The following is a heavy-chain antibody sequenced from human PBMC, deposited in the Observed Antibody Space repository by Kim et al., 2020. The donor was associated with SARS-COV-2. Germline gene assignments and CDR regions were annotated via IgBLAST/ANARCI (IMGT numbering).Heavy chain of an antibody. CDR1: GFTFNTYG. CDR3: ARSFSGSYFGYDY. V-gene: IGHV3-30*03. CDR2: ISYDGSHK. J-gene: IGHJ4*02. D-gene: IGHD1-26*01. Sequence: GGSLRLSCAASGFTFNTYGMHWVRQAPGKGLEWVAVISYDGSHKYYVDSVKGRFTISRDNSKNTLYLQMNSLRIEDTAVYYCARSFSGSYFGYDYWGQGSLVTASS.